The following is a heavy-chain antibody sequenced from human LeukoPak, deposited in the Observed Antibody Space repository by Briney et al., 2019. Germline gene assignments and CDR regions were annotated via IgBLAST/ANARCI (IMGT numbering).Heavy chain of an antibody. J-gene: IGHJ6*03. Sequence: SETLSLTCTVSGGSISSYYWSWIRQPAGKGLEWIGRIYTSGSTNYNPSLKSRVTMSVDTSKNQFSLKLGSVTAADTAVYYCARDRRYCSSTSCYTGYYYYYMDVWGKGTTVTVSS. CDR2: IYTSGST. V-gene: IGHV4-4*07. CDR3: ARDRRYCSSTSCYTGYYYYYMDV. D-gene: IGHD2-2*02. CDR1: GGSISSYY.